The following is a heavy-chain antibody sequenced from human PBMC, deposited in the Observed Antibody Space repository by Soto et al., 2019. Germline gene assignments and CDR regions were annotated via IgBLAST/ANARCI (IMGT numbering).Heavy chain of an antibody. D-gene: IGHD4-17*01. J-gene: IGHJ6*02. CDR3: ARAFYGDPAAYYSGMDV. Sequence: PSETLSLTXAVSGFSISSGFYWGWIRQPPGKGLEWIGNIYRSGSTYYNPSLKSRVTISVDTSKNQFSLKLSSVTAADTAVYYCARAFYGDPAAYYSGMDVWGQGTTVTVS. CDR1: GFSISSGFY. V-gene: IGHV4-38-2*01. CDR2: IYRSGST.